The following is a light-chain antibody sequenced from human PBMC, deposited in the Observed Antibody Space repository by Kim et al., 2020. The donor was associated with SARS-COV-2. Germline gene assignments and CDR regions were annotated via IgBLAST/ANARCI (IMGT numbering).Light chain of an antibody. J-gene: IGLJ1*01. CDR1: SSNIGAGYD. CDR2: GNS. CDR3: QSYDSSLSALYV. V-gene: IGLV1-40*01. Sequence: RVTISCPGSSSNIGAGYDVHWYQQLPGTAPKLLIYGNSNRPSGVPDRFSGSKSGTSASLAITGLQAEDEADYYCQSYDSSLSALYVFGTGTKVTVL.